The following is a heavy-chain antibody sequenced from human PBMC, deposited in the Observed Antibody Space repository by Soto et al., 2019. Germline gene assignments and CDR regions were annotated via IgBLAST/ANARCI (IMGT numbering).Heavy chain of an antibody. J-gene: IGHJ4*02. CDR2: ITRDGSST. CDR1: GFSLSDYW. Sequence: EVQLVESGGGLVQPGGSLRLSCAASGFSLSDYWMHWVRQAPGEGLVWLSRITRDGSSTNYAASVKGRFTISRNNAKNTLYLHVNSLRGEYTGVYYCARGANGYYYFDYWGQGTLVTVSS. D-gene: IGHD5-18*01. CDR3: ARGANGYYYFDY. V-gene: IGHV3-74*01.